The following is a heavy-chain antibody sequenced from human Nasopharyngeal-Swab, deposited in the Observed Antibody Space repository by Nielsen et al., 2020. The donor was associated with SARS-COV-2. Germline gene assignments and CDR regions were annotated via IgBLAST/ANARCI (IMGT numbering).Heavy chain of an antibody. D-gene: IGHD4-17*01. CDR3: ARDTTVSSNAFDI. V-gene: IGHV1-2*02. J-gene: IGHJ3*02. CDR2: INPNSGGT. CDR1: GYTFTSYY. Sequence: ASVKVSCKASGYTFTSYYMHWVRQAPGQGLEWMGWINPNSGGTNYAQKFQGRVTMTRDTSISTAYMELSRLRSDDTAVYYCARDTTVSSNAFDIWGQGTMVTVSS.